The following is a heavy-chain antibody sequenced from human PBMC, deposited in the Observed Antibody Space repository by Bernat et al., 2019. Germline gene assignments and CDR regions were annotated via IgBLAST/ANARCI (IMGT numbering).Heavy chain of an antibody. CDR2: IKSKTDGGTT. CDR1: GFTFSNAW. J-gene: IGHJ4*02. CDR3: TTDSEGWEPLTPLDY. Sequence: EVQLVESGGGLVKPGGSLRLSCAASGFTFSNAWMNWFRQAPGKGLEWVGRIKSKTDGGTTDYAAPVKGRFTIARDDSKNTLYLQMNSLRTEDTAVYYCTTDSEGWEPLTPLDYWGQGTLVTVSS. D-gene: IGHD2-15*01. V-gene: IGHV3-15*07.